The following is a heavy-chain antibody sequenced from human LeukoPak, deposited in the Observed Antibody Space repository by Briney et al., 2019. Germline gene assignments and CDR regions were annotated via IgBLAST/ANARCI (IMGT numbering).Heavy chain of an antibody. CDR2: ISGLGADT. J-gene: IGHJ5*02. D-gene: IGHD4-17*01. V-gene: IGHV3-23*01. CDR1: GFTFSSYA. Sequence: GGSLRLSCAASGFTFSSYAMSWVSQAPGKGLEWVSGISGLGADTDYADSVKGRFTISRDNSKTTLYLQMNSLRAEDTAVYYCAKAMTTVTSENWFDTWGQGTLVTVSS. CDR3: AKAMTTVTSENWFDT.